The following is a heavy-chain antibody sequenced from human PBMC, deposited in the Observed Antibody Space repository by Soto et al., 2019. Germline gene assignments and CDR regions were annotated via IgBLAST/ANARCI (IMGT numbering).Heavy chain of an antibody. J-gene: IGHJ6*03. V-gene: IGHV3-48*01. CDR1: GFTFSSYS. CDR2: ISSSSSNI. D-gene: IGHD4-17*01. CDR3: ARSTTVTTSYYYYYYYMDV. Sequence: GGSLRLSCAASGFTFSSYSMNWVRQAPGKGPEWVSYISSSSSNIYYADSVKGRITISRDNAKNSLYLQMNSLRAEDTAVYYCARSTTVTTSYYYYYYYMDVWGKGTTVTVSS.